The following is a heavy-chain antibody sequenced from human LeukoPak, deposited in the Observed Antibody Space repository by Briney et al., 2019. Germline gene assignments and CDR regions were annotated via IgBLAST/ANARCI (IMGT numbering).Heavy chain of an antibody. CDR2: ISVSGNT. Sequence: GGSLRLSCAASGFTLSSYAMSWVRQGPGKGLEWVSAISVSGNTYHADSVKGRFTISRDSSKNTLYLQMNSLRAGDAAVYYCAKETPGYYDSSGPFDYWGQGTLVTVSS. J-gene: IGHJ4*02. CDR1: GFTLSSYA. V-gene: IGHV3-23*01. CDR3: AKETPGYYDSSGPFDY. D-gene: IGHD3-22*01.